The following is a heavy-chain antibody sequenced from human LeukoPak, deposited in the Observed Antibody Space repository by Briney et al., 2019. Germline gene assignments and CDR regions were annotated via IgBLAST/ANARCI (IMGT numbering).Heavy chain of an antibody. V-gene: IGHV4-34*01. CDR1: GGSFSGYY. CDR2: INHSGST. J-gene: IGHJ4*02. CDR3: ASFEGDY. D-gene: IGHD3-9*01. Sequence: SETLSLTCAVYGGSFSGYYWSWIRQPPGKGLEWIGEINHSGSTNYNPSLKSRVTISVDTSKNQFSLKLSSVTAADTAVYYCASFEGDYWGQGTLVTVSS.